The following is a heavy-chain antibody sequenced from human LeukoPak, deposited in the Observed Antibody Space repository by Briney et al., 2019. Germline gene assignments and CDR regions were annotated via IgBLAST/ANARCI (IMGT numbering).Heavy chain of an antibody. CDR3: AKAYYGGSSVYYYAMDA. CDR1: GFTFRSFA. CDR2: ISYDESNK. D-gene: IGHD4-23*01. V-gene: IGHV3-30*18. Sequence: SGGSLRLSCAASGFTFRSFAMHWVRQAPGKGLEWVAVISYDESNKYYADSVKGRFTISRENSKNTVYLQMNSLRADDTAFYFCAKAYYGGSSVYYYAMDARGQGTTVTVSS. J-gene: IGHJ6*02.